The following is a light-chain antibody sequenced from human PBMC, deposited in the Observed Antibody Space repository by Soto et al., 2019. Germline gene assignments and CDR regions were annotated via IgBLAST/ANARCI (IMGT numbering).Light chain of an antibody. CDR2: WAS. CDR3: QQYYSAPYT. CDR1: QSVLHSSNDKNY. V-gene: IGKV4-1*01. Sequence: DIVMTQSPDSLAVSLGERATINCKSSQSVLHSSNDKNYLAWYQQKPGQPPKLLIYWASTRESGVPDRFSGSGSGPDFTLTISSLQAEDVAVYSCQQYYSAPYTFGQGTKLEI. J-gene: IGKJ2*01.